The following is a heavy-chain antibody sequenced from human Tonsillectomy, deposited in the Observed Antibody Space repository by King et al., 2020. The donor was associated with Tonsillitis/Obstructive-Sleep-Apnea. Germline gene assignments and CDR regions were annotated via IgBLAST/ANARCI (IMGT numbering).Heavy chain of an antibody. D-gene: IGHD6-13*01. CDR2: IYYSGST. CDR3: ARHGYSSSWSHFDY. CDR1: GGSISSYY. J-gene: IGHJ4*02. Sequence: QLQESGPGLVKPSETLSLTCTVSGGSISSYYWSWIRQPPGKGLEWIGYIYYSGSTNYNPSLKSRVTISVDTSKNQFSLKLSSVTAADTAVYYWARHGYSSSWSHFDYWGQGTLVTVSS. V-gene: IGHV4-59*08.